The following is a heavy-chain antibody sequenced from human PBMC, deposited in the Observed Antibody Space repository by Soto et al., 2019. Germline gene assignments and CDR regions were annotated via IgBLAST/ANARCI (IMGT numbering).Heavy chain of an antibody. Sequence: PGVSRRPSRAAGGLSFRTYRLPRVRQAPVAGLERVANIKEDGSEKYYVDFVEGRSTSSRDSAKSSLYLQMTSLRAEDTALYYCARGWGYVDSSGFPYLYAMDVWGQGTTVAVSS. CDR1: GLSFRTYR. J-gene: IGHJ6*02. CDR3: ARGWGYVDSSGFPYLYAMDV. V-gene: IGHV3-7*01. CDR2: IKEDGSEK. D-gene: IGHD3-22*01.